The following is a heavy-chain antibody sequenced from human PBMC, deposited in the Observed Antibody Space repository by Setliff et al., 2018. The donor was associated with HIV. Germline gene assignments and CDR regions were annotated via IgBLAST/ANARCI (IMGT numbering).Heavy chain of an antibody. V-gene: IGHV4-38-2*01. D-gene: IGHD3-10*01. CDR2: IHHSGNT. J-gene: IGHJ6*02. Sequence: PSETLSLTSPVSGYSISSGYYWGWIRQPPGRGLEWIGAIHHSGNTYYNPSLKSRVTISVDTSKNLFSLKVNSVTAADTAVYYCARHDITLVRGLVWGQGTTVTVSS. CDR3: ARHDITLVRGLV. CDR1: GYSISSGYY.